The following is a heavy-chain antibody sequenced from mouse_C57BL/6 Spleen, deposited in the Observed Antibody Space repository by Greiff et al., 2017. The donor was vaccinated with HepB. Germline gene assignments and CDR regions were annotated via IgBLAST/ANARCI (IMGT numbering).Heavy chain of an antibody. D-gene: IGHD2-4*01. CDR1: GYSITSGYY. CDR2: ISYDGSN. J-gene: IGHJ1*03. CDR3: ARGGGYYDYDVWYFDV. Sequence: DVQLQESGPGLVKPSQSLSLTCSVTGYSITSGYYWNWIRQFPGNKLEWMGYISYDGSNNYNPSLKNRISITRDTSKNQFFLKLNSVTTEDTATYYCARGGGYYDYDVWYFDVWGTGTTVTVSS. V-gene: IGHV3-6*01.